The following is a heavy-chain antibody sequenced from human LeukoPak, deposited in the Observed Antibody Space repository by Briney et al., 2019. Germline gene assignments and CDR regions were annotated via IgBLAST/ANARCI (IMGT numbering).Heavy chain of an antibody. CDR2: IYYSGST. J-gene: IGHJ4*02. CDR3: ARLYYYDSGSYEDS. CDR1: GGSISSGGYY. V-gene: IGHV4-31*03. Sequence: PSETLSLTCTVSGGSISSGGYYWNWIRQHPGTGLEWIGYIYYSGSTYYNPSLKSRVTISIDTSKNQFSLKLSSVTAADTAVYYCARLYYYDSGSYEDSWGQGTLVTVSS. D-gene: IGHD3-10*01.